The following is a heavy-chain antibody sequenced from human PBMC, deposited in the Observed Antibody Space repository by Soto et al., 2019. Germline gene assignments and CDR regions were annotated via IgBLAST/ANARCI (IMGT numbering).Heavy chain of an antibody. J-gene: IGHJ4*02. V-gene: IGHV4-61*01. CDR1: GGSVSSGSYY. CDR2: IYYSGST. CDR3: ARGLVSGYSYGLFDY. Sequence: SETLSLTCTVSGGSVSSGSYYWSWIRQPPGKGLEWIGYIYYSGSTNYNPSLKSRVTISVDTSKNQFSLKLSSVTAADTAVYYCARGLVSGYSYGLFDYWGQGTLVTVSS. D-gene: IGHD5-18*01.